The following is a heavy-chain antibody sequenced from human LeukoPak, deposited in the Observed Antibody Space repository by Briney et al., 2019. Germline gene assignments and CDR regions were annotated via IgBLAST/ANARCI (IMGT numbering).Heavy chain of an antibody. CDR3: ATEGFRGVLFHI. CDR2: LYSGGNT. Sequence: GGSLRLSCAASGFTVSSNYMSWVRQAPGKGLEWVSVLYSGGNTHYADSVQGRFTISRDNSRNTLYLQMNSLGVEDTAVYYCATEGFRGVLFHIWGQGTVVTVSS. V-gene: IGHV3-66*01. D-gene: IGHD3-10*01. J-gene: IGHJ3*02. CDR1: GFTVSSNY.